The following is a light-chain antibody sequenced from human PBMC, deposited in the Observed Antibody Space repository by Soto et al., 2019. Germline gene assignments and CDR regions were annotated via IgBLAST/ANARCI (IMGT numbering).Light chain of an antibody. V-gene: IGLV2-14*01. CDR2: EVS. J-gene: IGLJ1*01. Sequence: QSALTQPASVSGSPGQSITISCTGTSSDIGGYNYVSLYQQHPGKAPKLIIYEVSNRPSGLSNRFSGSKSGNTASLTISGLQAEDEADYYCSSYTSSGTYVFGTGTKLTVL. CDR3: SSYTSSGTYV. CDR1: SSDIGGYNY.